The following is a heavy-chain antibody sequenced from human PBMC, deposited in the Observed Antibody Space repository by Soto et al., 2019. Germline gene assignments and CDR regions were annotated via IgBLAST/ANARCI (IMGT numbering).Heavy chain of an antibody. V-gene: IGHV4-31*03. CDR2: IYYSGST. CDR1: GGSISSGGYY. Sequence: SETLSLTCTVSGGSISSGGYYWSWIRRHPGKGLEWIGYIYYSGSTYYNPSLKSRVTISVDTSKNQFSLKLSSVTAADTAVYYCARATKAYCGGDCYFVLDYWGQGTLVTVSS. CDR3: ARATKAYCGGDCYFVLDY. D-gene: IGHD2-21*02. J-gene: IGHJ4*02.